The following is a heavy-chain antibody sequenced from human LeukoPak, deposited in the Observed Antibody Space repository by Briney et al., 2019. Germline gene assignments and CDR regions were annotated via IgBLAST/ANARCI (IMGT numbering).Heavy chain of an antibody. CDR2: IYTSGST. CDR1: GGSISSYY. CDR3: ARRVLQRRDSDYFDY. V-gene: IGHV4-4*09. J-gene: IGHJ4*01. D-gene: IGHD3-16*01. Sequence: PSETLSLTCTVSGGSISSYYWSWIRQPPGKGLEWIGYIYTSGSTNYNPSLKSRVTISVDTSKNQFSLKLSSVTAADTAVYYCARRVLQRRDSDYFDYWAKEPLVTVSS.